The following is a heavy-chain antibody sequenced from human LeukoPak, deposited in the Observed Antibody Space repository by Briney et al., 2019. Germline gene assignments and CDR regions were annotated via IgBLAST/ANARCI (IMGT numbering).Heavy chain of an antibody. J-gene: IGHJ4*02. D-gene: IGHD3-9*01. V-gene: IGHV3-23*01. CDR3: AKERQKLVPDIDY. CDR1: GFTFSSYA. Sequence: GGSLRLSCAASGFTFSSYAMSWVRQAPGKGLEWVSAISGSGGSTYYADSVKGRFSISRDNSKNTLYLQMNNLRPEDTAVYSCAKERQKLVPDIDYWGQGTLVTVSS. CDR2: ISGSGGST.